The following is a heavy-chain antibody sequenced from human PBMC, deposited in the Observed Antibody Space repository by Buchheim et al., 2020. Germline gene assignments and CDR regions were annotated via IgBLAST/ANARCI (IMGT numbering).Heavy chain of an antibody. CDR3: ARHKEARIAMTPFDS. J-gene: IGHJ4*02. D-gene: IGHD6-13*01. CDR2: IDPNDSYD. V-gene: IGHV5-10-1*03. CDR1: GYDIKYHW. Sequence: EVQLVQSGAELKKPGESLRISCKASGYDIKYHWISWVRHVPGKGLEWMGRIDPNDSYDKYSPSFQGHVSMSVDKSISTAYLQWSSLKVSDTAIYFCARHKEARIAMTPFDSWGQGT.